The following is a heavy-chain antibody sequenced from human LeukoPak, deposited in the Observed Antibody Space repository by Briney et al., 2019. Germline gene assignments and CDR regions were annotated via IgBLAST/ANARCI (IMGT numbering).Heavy chain of an antibody. CDR1: GFTFSSYW. D-gene: IGHD6-19*01. CDR3: ARISSGWYGEYFQH. Sequence: PGGSLRLSCAASGFTFSSYWMSWVRQAPGKGLEWVANIKQDGSEKYYVDSVKGRFTISRDNAKNSLYLQMNSLRAEDTAVYYCARISSGWYGEYFQHWGQGTLVTVSS. V-gene: IGHV3-7*01. CDR2: IKQDGSEK. J-gene: IGHJ1*01.